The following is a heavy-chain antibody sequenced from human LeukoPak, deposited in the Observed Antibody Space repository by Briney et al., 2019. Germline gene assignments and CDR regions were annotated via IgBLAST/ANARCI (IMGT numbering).Heavy chain of an antibody. CDR3: ARVVVVPAAKGGYYFDY. CDR2: IIPIFGTA. V-gene: IGHV1-69*05. D-gene: IGHD2-2*01. J-gene: IGHJ4*02. CDR1: GGTFSSYA. Sequence: SVKVSCKASGGTFSSYAISWVRQAPGQGLEWMGGIIPIFGTANYAQKFQGRVTITTDESTSTAYMELSSLRSGDTAVYYCARVVVVPAAKGGYYFDYWGQGTLVTVSS.